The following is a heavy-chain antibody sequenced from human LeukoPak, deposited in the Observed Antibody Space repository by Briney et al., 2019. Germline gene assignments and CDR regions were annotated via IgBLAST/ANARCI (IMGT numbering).Heavy chain of an antibody. CDR3: ARGPYSSSWYPYYFDY. CDR1: GFTFSSYG. Sequence: GRSLRLSCAASGFTFSSYGMHWVRQAPGKGLEWVAVIWYDGSNKYYADSVKGRFTISRDNSKNTLYLQMNSLRAEDTAVYYCARGPYSSSWYPYYFDYWGQGTLVTVSS. CDR2: IWYDGSNK. V-gene: IGHV3-33*01. J-gene: IGHJ4*02. D-gene: IGHD6-13*01.